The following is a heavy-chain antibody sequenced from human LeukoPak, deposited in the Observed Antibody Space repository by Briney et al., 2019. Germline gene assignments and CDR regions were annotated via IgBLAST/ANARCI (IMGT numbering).Heavy chain of an antibody. V-gene: IGHV1-69*05. D-gene: IGHD6-13*01. CDR2: IIPIFGTA. CDR1: GGTFSSYA. CDR3: AREVEQQLVPYWFDP. J-gene: IGHJ5*02. Sequence: SVKVSCKASGGTFSSYAISWVRQAPGQGLEWMGRIIPIFGTANYAQKFQGRVTITTDESTSTAYMELSSLRSEDTAVYYCAREVEQQLVPYWFDPWGQGTLVTVSS.